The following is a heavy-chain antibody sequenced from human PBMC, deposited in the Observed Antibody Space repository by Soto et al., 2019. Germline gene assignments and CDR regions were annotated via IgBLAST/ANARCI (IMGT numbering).Heavy chain of an antibody. D-gene: IGHD3-10*01. CDR1: GFTFSSYA. J-gene: IGHJ4*02. V-gene: IGHV3-23*01. CDR2: IRSSGGNT. CDR3: AKVGGSGSVNLEY. Sequence: GGSLRLSCAASGFTFSSYAMSWVRQAPGKGLEWVSGIRSSGGNTYYVDSVKGRFTISRDNSKNTLYLQMNSLTAEDTAVYYCAKVGGSGSVNLEYWGQGTLVTVSS.